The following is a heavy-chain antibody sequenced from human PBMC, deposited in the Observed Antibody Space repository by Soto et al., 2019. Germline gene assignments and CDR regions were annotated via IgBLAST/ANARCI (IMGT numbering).Heavy chain of an antibody. CDR2: ISGNTRSI. CDR1: GFTFNSYY. CDR3: AKCSDCGGSSGSPDY. V-gene: IGHV3-23*01. J-gene: IGHJ4*01. D-gene: IGHD2-21*01. Sequence: GGSLRLSCAASGFTFNSYYMTWIRQAPGEGLECVSVISGNTRSIYYADSVKGRFTLSRDNFKNSLYLQMNSLRAEDTAVYYCAKCSDCGGSSGSPDYWGRGTLVIVSS.